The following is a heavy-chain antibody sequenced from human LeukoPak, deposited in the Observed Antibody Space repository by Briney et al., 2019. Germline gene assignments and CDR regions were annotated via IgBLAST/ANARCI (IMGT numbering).Heavy chain of an antibody. CDR1: GLTFRDYA. J-gene: IGHJ6*02. Sequence: PGGSLRLSCAASGLTFRDYAMSWVRQAPGKGLEWVSTISGSGGSTYYADSVKGRFTISRDNSKNTLYLQMNSLRAEDTAVYYCARKDYYYYDMDVWGQGTTVTVSS. V-gene: IGHV3-23*01. CDR2: ISGSGGST. CDR3: ARKDYYYYDMDV.